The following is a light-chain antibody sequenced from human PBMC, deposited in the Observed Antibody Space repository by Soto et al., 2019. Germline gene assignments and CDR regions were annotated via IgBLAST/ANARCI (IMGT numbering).Light chain of an antibody. Sequence: NFMLTQPHSVSESPGKTVTISCTRNSGNIASNYVQWYQQRPGSSPTTVIYEDDQRPSGVPDRFSGSIDSSSNSASLTISGLKTEDEADYYCQSYDSDSQVFGGGTKLTVL. CDR3: QSYDSDSQV. J-gene: IGLJ2*01. V-gene: IGLV6-57*01. CDR2: EDD. CDR1: SGNIASNY.